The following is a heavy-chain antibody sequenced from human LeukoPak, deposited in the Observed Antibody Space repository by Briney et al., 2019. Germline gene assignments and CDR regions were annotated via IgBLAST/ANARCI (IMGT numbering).Heavy chain of an antibody. V-gene: IGHV4-4*07. D-gene: IGHD1-14*01. Sequence: SETLSLTCTVSGGSISSYYWSWIRQPAGKGLEWIGRIYTSGSTNYNPSLKSRVTMSVDTSKNQFSLKLSSVTAADTAVYYCARDHPAGSRSRATYYYDRMDVWGQGTTVTASS. J-gene: IGHJ6*02. CDR3: ARDHPAGSRSRATYYYDRMDV. CDR1: GGSISSYY. CDR2: IYTSGST.